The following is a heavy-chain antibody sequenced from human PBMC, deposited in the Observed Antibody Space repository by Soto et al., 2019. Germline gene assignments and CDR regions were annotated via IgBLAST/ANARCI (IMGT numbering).Heavy chain of an antibody. Sequence: ASVKVSCKASGGTFISYTISWVRQAPGQGLEWMGRIIPIRGIANYAQKFQGRVTITADKSTSTAYMELSSLRSEDTAVYYCARKLDYGDEAVRSDYWGQGTLVTVSS. CDR2: IIPIRGIA. J-gene: IGHJ4*02. CDR1: GGTFISYT. CDR3: ARKLDYGDEAVRSDY. D-gene: IGHD4-17*01. V-gene: IGHV1-69*02.